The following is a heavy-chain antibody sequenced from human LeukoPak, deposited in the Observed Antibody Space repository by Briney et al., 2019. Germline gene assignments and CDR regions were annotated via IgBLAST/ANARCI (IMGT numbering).Heavy chain of an antibody. CDR1: GFTFSSYE. J-gene: IGHJ4*02. Sequence: GGSLRLSCAASGFTFSSYERNWVRQALGKGLEWVSYISSSGSTIYYADSVKGRFTISRDNAKNSLYLQMNSLRAEDTAVYYCARAGDYGDYVFDYWGQGTLVTVSS. D-gene: IGHD4-17*01. CDR2: ISSSGSTI. CDR3: ARAGDYGDYVFDY. V-gene: IGHV3-48*03.